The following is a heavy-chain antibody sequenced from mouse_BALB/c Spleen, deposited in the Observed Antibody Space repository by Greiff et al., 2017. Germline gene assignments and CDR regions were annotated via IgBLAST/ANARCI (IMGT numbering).Heavy chain of an antibody. D-gene: IGHD2-12*01. CDR3: ARERRGAMDY. J-gene: IGHJ4*01. CDR2: ISSGSSTI. Sequence: EVQGVESGGGLVQPGGSRKLSCAASGFTFSSFGMHWVRQAPEKGLEWVAYISSGSSTIYYADTVKGRFTISRDNPKNTLFLQMTSLRSEDTAMYYCARERRGAMDYWGQGTSVTVSS. CDR1: GFTFSSFG. V-gene: IGHV5-17*02.